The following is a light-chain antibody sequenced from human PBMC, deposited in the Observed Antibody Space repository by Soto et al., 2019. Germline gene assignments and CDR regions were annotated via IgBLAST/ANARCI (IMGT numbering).Light chain of an antibody. V-gene: IGLV4-60*03. J-gene: IGLJ2*01. Sequence: QPVLTQSSSASASLGSSVKLTCTLSSGHSSYIIAWHQQQPGKDPRYLMKLEGSGSYNKGSGVPDRFSGFSSGANRYLTISNLQSEDEADYYCETWDSNPHVVFGGGTKLTVL. CDR3: ETWDSNPHVV. CDR1: SGHSSYI. CDR2: LEGSGSY.